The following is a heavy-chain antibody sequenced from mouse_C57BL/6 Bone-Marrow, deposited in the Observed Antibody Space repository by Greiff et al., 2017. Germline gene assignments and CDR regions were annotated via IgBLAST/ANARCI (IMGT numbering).Heavy chain of an antibody. CDR2: IYPSDSET. Sequence: VQLQQPGAELVRPGSSVKLSCKASGYTFTSYWMDWVKQRPGQGLEWIGNIYPSDSETHYNQKFKDKATLTVDKSSSTAYMQLSSLTSEDSAVYYCARGTVVRCDYWGQGTTLTVSS. J-gene: IGHJ2*01. CDR3: ARGTVVRCDY. CDR1: GYTFTSYW. V-gene: IGHV1-61*01. D-gene: IGHD1-1*01.